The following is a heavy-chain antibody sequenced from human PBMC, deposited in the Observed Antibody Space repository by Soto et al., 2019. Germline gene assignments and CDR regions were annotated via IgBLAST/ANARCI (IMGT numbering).Heavy chain of an antibody. D-gene: IGHD6-19*01. CDR1: GFTFSDYY. CDR2: ISRSGSTI. CDR3: ARGGPYSSGWAYDVFDI. J-gene: IGHJ3*02. Sequence: GGSLRLSCAASGFTFSDYYMSWIRQAPGKGLEWVSYISRSGSTIYYADSVKGRFIISRDNAKNSLYLQMNSLRAEDTAVYYCARGGPYSSGWAYDVFDIWGQGTMVTVSS. V-gene: IGHV3-11*01.